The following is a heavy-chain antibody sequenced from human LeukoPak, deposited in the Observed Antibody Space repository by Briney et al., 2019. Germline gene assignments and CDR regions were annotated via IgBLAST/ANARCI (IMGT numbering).Heavy chain of an antibody. J-gene: IGHJ4*02. CDR2: INTYTGNP. V-gene: IGHV7-4-1*02. CDR3: ARKKVEPDRYFDY. CDR1: GYTFATYS. D-gene: IGHD1-14*01. Sequence: ASVKVSCKTSGYTFATYSLNWVRQAPGQGLEWMGWINTYTGNPTYAQGFTGRFVFSFDTSVSTAHLQITSLEAEDTAVYYCARKKVEPDRYFDYWGQGTLVTVSS.